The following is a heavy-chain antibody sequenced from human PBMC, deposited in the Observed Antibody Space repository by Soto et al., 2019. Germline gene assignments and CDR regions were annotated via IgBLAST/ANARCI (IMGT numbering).Heavy chain of an antibody. CDR3: ANRGSELFDY. V-gene: IGHV3-30*18. Sequence: QVQLVESGGGVVQPGRSLRLSCAASGFTFSSYGMHWVRQAPGKGLEWVAVISYDGSNKYYADSVKGRFSISRDNSKNPLYLQMNSLRAEDTAVYYCANRGSELFDYWGQGTLVTVSS. J-gene: IGHJ4*02. D-gene: IGHD1-26*01. CDR2: ISYDGSNK. CDR1: GFTFSSYG.